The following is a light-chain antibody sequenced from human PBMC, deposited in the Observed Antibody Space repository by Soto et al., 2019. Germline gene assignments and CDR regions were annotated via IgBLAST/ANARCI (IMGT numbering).Light chain of an antibody. J-gene: IGKJ1*01. Sequence: EIVLTQSPGTLSLSPGERATLSCRASHSVSSSYLAWYQQKPGQAPRLLIYGASSRATGIPDRFSGSGSGTDFTLTISRLEPEDFAVYYCQQYGSSLGWTFGQGTKVDIK. CDR2: GAS. CDR1: HSVSSSY. CDR3: QQYGSSLGWT. V-gene: IGKV3-20*01.